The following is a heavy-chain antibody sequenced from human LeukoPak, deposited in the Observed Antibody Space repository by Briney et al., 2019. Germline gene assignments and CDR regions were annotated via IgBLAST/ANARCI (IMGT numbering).Heavy chain of an antibody. J-gene: IGHJ5*02. V-gene: IGHV1-2*02. Sequence: ASVKVSCKASGYTFTGYYMHWVRQAPGQGLEWMGWINPNSGGTNYAQKFQGRVTMTRDTSISTAYMELSRLRSDDTAVYCCARAPITMVRGVIIFYWFDPWGQGTLVTVSS. CDR2: INPNSGGT. CDR3: ARAPITMVRGVIIFYWFDP. CDR1: GYTFTGYY. D-gene: IGHD3-10*01.